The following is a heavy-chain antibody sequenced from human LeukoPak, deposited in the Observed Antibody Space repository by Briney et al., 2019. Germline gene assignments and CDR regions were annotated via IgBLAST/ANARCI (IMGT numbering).Heavy chain of an antibody. Sequence: SETLSLTCSVSGGSISPYYWSWFRQPPGKGLEWIGYIFHSGITTYNPSLRSRVTISLDSSKNQFFLRLTSVTAADTAMYYCARAETLAAIYFDFWGQGSLVTVSS. CDR1: GGSISPYY. CDR2: IFHSGIT. CDR3: ARAETLAAIYFDF. D-gene: IGHD6-25*01. J-gene: IGHJ4*02. V-gene: IGHV4-59*01.